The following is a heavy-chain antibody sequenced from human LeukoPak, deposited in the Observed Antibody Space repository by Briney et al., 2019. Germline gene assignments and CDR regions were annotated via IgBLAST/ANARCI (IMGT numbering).Heavy chain of an antibody. CDR1: GGSISSSSYY. V-gene: IGHV4-39*07. CDR3: AGGRGSGYYYVFVLAEYFQH. D-gene: IGHD3-22*01. J-gene: IGHJ1*01. CDR2: IYYSGST. Sequence: PSETLSLTCTVSGGSISSSSYYWGWIRQPPGKGLEWIGSIYYSGSTYYNPSLKSRVTISVDTSKNQFSLKLSSVTAADTAVYYCAGGRGSGYYYVFVLAEYFQHWGQGTLVTVSS.